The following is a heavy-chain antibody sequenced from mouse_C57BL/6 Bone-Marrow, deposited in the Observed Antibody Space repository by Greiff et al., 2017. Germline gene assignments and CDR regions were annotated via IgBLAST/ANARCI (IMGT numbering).Heavy chain of an antibody. V-gene: IGHV3-8*01. Sequence: EVKVVESGPGLAKPSQTLSLTCSVTGYSITSDYWNWIRKFPGNKLEYMGYISYSGSTYYNPSIKSRISITRDTSKNQYYLQLNSVTTEDTATYYCARYRKLRRRGYLDYWGQGTTLTVSS. D-gene: IGHD2-12*01. CDR2: ISYSGST. CDR3: ARYRKLRRRGYLDY. J-gene: IGHJ2*01. CDR1: GYSITSDY.